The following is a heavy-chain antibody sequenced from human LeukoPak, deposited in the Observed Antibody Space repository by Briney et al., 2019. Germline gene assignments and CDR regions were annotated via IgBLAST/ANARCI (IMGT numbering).Heavy chain of an antibody. CDR2: IYPGDPET. V-gene: IGHV5-51*01. Sequence: GESLKISCKDSGDNFSSYWIAWVRLMSGKGLELMGTIYPGDPETRYSPSFQGQVTISADKSINTAYLQWSSLKASDTAMYYCARTDCSSTSCYLGNWFDPWGQGTLVTVSS. CDR3: ARTDCSSTSCYLGNWFDP. D-gene: IGHD2-2*01. CDR1: GDNFSSYW. J-gene: IGHJ5*02.